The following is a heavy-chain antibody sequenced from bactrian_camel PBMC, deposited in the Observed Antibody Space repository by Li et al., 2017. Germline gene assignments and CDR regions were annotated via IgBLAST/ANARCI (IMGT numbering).Heavy chain of an antibody. V-gene: IGHV3S40*01. CDR3: AAFDRVAPGALNCGFALRRDVYDF. CDR2: LYRGDGRT. Sequence: VQLVESGGGSVQAGGSLRLACVPSPYTNRCMAWFRQAPGKEREAVAALYRGDGRTEYADLAKGRFTISRDIAKSMVYLQMNDLKPDDTAMYYCAAFDRVAPGALNCGFALRRDVYDFWGQGTQVTVS. D-gene: IGHD7*01. J-gene: IGHJ4*01. CDR1: PYTNRC.